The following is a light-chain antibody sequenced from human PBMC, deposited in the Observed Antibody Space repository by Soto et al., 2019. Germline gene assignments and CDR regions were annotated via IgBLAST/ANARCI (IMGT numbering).Light chain of an antibody. Sequence: DIQMTQSPSSLSASVGDRVTITCRASQSISNYLNWYQQKPGKAPKLLIYAASSLQSGVPSRFSGSGSGTDFTLTISSLQPEDCATYYCQQCYSTPTFGQGTKLEIK. J-gene: IGKJ2*01. CDR1: QSISNY. CDR3: QQCYSTPT. V-gene: IGKV1-39*01. CDR2: AAS.